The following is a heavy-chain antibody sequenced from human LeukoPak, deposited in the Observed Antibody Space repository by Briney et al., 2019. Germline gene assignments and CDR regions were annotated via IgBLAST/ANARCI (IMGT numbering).Heavy chain of an antibody. CDR1: GVTFSSYG. J-gene: IGHJ4*02. CDR2: IRYDGSNK. V-gene: IGHV3-30*02. D-gene: IGHD6-19*01. CDR3: AKGLRSGSDY. Sequence: PGGSLRLSCAASGVTFSSYGMHWVRQAPGKGLEWVAFIRYDGSNKYYADSVKGRFTISRDNSKNTLYLQMNSLRAEGTAVYYCAKGLRSGSDYWGQGTLVTVSS.